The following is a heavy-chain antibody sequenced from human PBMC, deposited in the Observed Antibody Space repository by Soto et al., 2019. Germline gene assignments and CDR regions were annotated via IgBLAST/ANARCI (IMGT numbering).Heavy chain of an antibody. CDR1: GFTFSSYW. Sequence: GGSLRLSCAASGFTFSSYWMSWVRQAPGKGLEWVANIKQDGSEKYYVDSVKGQFTISRDNAKNSLYLQMNSLRAEDTAVYYCARGTHVLLWFGELSEYYFDYWGQGTLVTVSS. J-gene: IGHJ4*02. V-gene: IGHV3-7*05. CDR3: ARGTHVLLWFGELSEYYFDY. CDR2: IKQDGSEK. D-gene: IGHD3-10*01.